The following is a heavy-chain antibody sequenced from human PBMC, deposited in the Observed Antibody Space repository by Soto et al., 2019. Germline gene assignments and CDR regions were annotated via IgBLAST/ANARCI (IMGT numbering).Heavy chain of an antibody. CDR3: ARLDYYYSTGTIYF. J-gene: IGHJ4*02. Sequence: ETLFLPCTVSVGSISSYYWSWIRQPPGKGLQWIGYIYYIGNTNHNHSLKSRVTISVDTSKHQFSLKLSSVTAADTSVYYCARLDYYYSTGTIYFWGQGTLVTVSS. CDR2: IYYIGNT. V-gene: IGHV4-59*01. D-gene: IGHD3-22*01. CDR1: VGSISSYY.